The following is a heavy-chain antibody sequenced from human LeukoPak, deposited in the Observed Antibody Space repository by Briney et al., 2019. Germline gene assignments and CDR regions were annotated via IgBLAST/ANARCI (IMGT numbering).Heavy chain of an antibody. CDR1: GFTFSSYS. J-gene: IGHJ4*02. Sequence: PRGSLRLSCAASGFTFSSYSMNWVRQAPGKGLEWVSVIYSGGGTRYADSVKGRFTISRDNSKNTLYLQMNSLRAEDTAVYYCATHSGGYWGQGTLVTVSS. CDR3: ATHSGGY. CDR2: IYSGGGT. V-gene: IGHV3-66*01. D-gene: IGHD3-16*01.